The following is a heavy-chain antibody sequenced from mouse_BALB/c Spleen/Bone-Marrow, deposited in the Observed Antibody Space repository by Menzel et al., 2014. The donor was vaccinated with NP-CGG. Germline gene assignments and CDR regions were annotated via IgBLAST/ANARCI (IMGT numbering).Heavy chain of an antibody. CDR3: ARRELGPRWFTY. V-gene: IGHV1-69*02. Sequence: VQRVESGAELVKPGASVKLSCKASGYTFTSYWMHWVKQRPGQGLEWIGEIDPSDSYTNYNRKFKGKATLTVDKSSSTAYMQLSSLTSEDSAVYYCARRELGPRWFTYWGQGTLVTVSA. CDR2: IDPSDSYT. J-gene: IGHJ3*01. D-gene: IGHD3-1*01. CDR1: GYTFTSYW.